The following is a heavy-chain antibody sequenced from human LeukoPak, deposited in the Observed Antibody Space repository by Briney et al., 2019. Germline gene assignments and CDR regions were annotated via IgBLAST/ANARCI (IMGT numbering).Heavy chain of an antibody. CDR3: TRDRNVGYCSSSSCYSGHNWFDP. CDR1: GFTFGDFA. V-gene: IGHV3-49*03. CDR2: IRTKTYVGTT. D-gene: IGHD2-2*02. Sequence: GGSLRLSCTASGFTFGDFAMSWFRQAPGKGPEGVGFIRTKTYVGTTEYAASVKGRFTISRDDSKSIAYLQMNSLKAEDTAVYYCTRDRNVGYCSSSSCYSGHNWFDPWGQGTLVTVSS. J-gene: IGHJ5*02.